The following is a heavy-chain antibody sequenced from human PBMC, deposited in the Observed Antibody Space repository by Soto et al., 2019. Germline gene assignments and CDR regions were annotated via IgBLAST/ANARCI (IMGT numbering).Heavy chain of an antibody. D-gene: IGHD2-2*01. CDR1: GFTFSSYA. CDR2: ISYDGSNK. CDR3: ARTTTPIGYCSSTSCYGAFDI. Sequence: PLGSLRLSFAASGFTFSSYAMHWVRQAPGKGLEWVAVISYDGSNKYYADSVKGRFTISRDNSKNTLYLQMNSLRAEDTAVYYCARTTTPIGYCSSTSCYGAFDIWGQGTMVTVSS. J-gene: IGHJ3*02. V-gene: IGHV3-30-3*01.